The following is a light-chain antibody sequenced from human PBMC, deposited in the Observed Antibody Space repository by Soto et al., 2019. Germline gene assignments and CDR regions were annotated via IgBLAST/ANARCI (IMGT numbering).Light chain of an antibody. J-gene: IGLJ3*02. CDR1: SSDVGSYNL. V-gene: IGLV2-23*01. CDR2: EGS. Sequence: QSVLTQPASVSGSPGQSITISCTGTSSDVGSYNLVSWYQQHPGNAPKLMIYEGSKRPSGVSNRFFGSKSGNTASLTISGIQAEDEADYYCCSFARGSTLVFGGGTKVTVL. CDR3: CSFARGSTLV.